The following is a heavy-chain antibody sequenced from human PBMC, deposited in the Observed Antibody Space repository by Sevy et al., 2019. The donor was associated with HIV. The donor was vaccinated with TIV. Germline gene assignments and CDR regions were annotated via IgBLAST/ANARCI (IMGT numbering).Heavy chain of an antibody. Sequence: GGSLRLSCAASGFTFSSYTMHWVRQAPGKGLEWMAFISYDGSRKYYADSVKGRFTISRDNSKNTLYLQMNNLRAEDTAVSYCARDLALSGSYSWLAYWGQGTLVTVSS. CDR3: ARDLALSGSYSWLAY. CDR2: ISYDGSRK. J-gene: IGHJ4*02. CDR1: GFTFSSYT. V-gene: IGHV3-30*14. D-gene: IGHD1-26*01.